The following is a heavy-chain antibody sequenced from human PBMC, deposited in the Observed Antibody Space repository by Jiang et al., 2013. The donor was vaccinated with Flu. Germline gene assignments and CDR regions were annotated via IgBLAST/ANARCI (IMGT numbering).Heavy chain of an antibody. J-gene: IGHJ4*02. Sequence: DSVKGRFTISRDNSKNTLYLQMNSLRAEDTAVYYCARVTFTYHPRRGLCSGGSCYPDDYWGQGTLVTVSS. D-gene: IGHD2-15*01. CDR3: ARVTFTYHPRRGLCSGGSCYPDDY. V-gene: IGHV3-30*01.